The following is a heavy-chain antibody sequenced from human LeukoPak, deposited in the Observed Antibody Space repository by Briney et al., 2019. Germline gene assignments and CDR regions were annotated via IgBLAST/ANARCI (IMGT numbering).Heavy chain of an antibody. CDR3: AKDLHYYVAIDV. J-gene: IGHJ6*02. CDR1: GLTLSGFA. CDR2: IGSDYKT. V-gene: IGHV3-23*01. D-gene: IGHD3-10*02. Sequence: GGPLRLSCAASGLTLSGFAMTWVRQAPGKGLEWVSSIGSDYKTHYSESVKGRFAISRDNSKSTLFLQMNSLRAEDTALYYCAKDLHYYVAIDVWGQGTAVTVSS.